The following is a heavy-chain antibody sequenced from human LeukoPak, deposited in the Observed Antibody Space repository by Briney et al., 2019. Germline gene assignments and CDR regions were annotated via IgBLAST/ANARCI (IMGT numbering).Heavy chain of an antibody. V-gene: IGHV3-7*01. CDR3: ARDKIVGAAYFDY. CDR1: GFTFSSYW. J-gene: IGHJ4*02. CDR2: IKQDGSEK. D-gene: IGHD1-26*01. Sequence: GGSLRLSCAASGFTFSSYWMSWVRQAPGKGLEWVANIKQDGSEKYYVDSLKGRFTISRDNAKNSLYLQMNSLRAEDTAVYYCARDKIVGAAYFDYWGKGNLVTVSS.